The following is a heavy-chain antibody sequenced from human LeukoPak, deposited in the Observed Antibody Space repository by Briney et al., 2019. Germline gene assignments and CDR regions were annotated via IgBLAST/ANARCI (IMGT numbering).Heavy chain of an antibody. J-gene: IGHJ4*02. CDR2: ISSSGDIT. CDR1: GFTFNTYA. CDR3: AKKGVMAKPGNYFDS. V-gene: IGHV3-23*01. D-gene: IGHD2-21*01. Sequence: GGSLRLSCAASGFTFNTYAMTWVRQAPGKGLEWVSTISSSGDITYYADSVKGRFTISRDNSKNTLYLQMDGLRSEDTATYFCAKKGVMAKPGNYFDSWGQGTLVTVSS.